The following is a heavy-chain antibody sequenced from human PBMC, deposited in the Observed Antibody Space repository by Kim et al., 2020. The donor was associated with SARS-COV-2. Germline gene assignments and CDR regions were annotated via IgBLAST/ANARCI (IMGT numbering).Heavy chain of an antibody. J-gene: IGHJ4*02. V-gene: IGHV1-2*02. CDR1: GYTFTGYY. Sequence: ASVKVSCKASGYTFTGYYMHWVRQAPGQGLEWMGWINPNSGGTNYAQKFQGRVTMTRDTSISTAYMELSRLRSGDTAVYYCARRYSSSWYSDYWGQGTLVTVSS. CDR2: INPNSGGT. CDR3: ARRYSSSWYSDY. D-gene: IGHD6-13*01.